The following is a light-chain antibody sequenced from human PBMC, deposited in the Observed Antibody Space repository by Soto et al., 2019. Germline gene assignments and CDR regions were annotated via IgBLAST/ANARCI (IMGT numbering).Light chain of an antibody. CDR1: QNIANY. V-gene: IGKV1-39*01. CDR3: QQSYTTPRT. CDR2: ATS. J-gene: IGKJ2*01. Sequence: DIQMTQSPSSLPASVGDRVTITCRASQNIANYLNGYQQKRGKAPKLLIYATSSLQSGVPSRFSGSGSGTDFTLTIGSLQPEDFAVYYCQQSYTTPRTFGQGTTVEI.